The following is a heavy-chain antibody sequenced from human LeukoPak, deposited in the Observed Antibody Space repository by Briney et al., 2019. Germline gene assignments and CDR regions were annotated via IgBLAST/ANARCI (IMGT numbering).Heavy chain of an antibody. CDR1: GFTFSSYG. V-gene: IGHV3-30*18. Sequence: GGSLRLSCAASGFTFSSYGMHWVRQAPGKGLEWVAVISYDGSNKYYADSVKGRFTISRDNSKNTLYLQMNSLRAEDTAVYYCTKDGSGGLGEYWGQGTLVTVSS. CDR3: TKDGSGGLGEY. J-gene: IGHJ4*02. CDR2: ISYDGSNK. D-gene: IGHD6-25*01.